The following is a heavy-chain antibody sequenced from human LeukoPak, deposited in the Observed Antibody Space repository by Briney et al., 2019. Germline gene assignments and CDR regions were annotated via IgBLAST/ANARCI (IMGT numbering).Heavy chain of an antibody. CDR1: GYSFTSYL. V-gene: IGHV5-10-1*01. CDR3: ARQTGGIAAAGHFDY. J-gene: IGHJ4*02. CDR2: IDPSDSYT. D-gene: IGHD6-13*01. Sequence: GESLKISCKGSGYSFTSYLSSWVRQMPGKGLEWMGRIDPSDSYTNYRPSFQGHVTISADKSIRTAYQQSSSLTASDTAMYYCARQTGGIAAAGHFDYWGQGTLVTVSS.